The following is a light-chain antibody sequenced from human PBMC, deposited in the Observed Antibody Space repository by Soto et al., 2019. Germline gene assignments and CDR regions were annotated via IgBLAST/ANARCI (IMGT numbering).Light chain of an antibody. J-gene: IGKJ4*01. V-gene: IGKV3-11*01. CDR3: QQRSNWPPLT. CDR1: QSISSN. Sequence: EIVLTQSPAALSLSPGERATLSCRASQSISSNLAWYQQKRGQAPRLLIYGASNRATGIPARFSGSGSGTDFTLTISSLEAEDFAVYYCQQRSNWPPLTFGGGTNVEIK. CDR2: GAS.